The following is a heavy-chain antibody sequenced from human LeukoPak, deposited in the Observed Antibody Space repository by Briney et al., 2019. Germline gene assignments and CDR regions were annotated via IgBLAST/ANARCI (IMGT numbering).Heavy chain of an antibody. J-gene: IGHJ3*02. CDR3: AKDITMIVVVIPTYDAFDI. V-gene: IGHV3-23*01. CDR1: GFTFSSYA. CDR2: IRGSGGST. Sequence: GGSLRLSCAASGFTFSSYAMSWVRQAPGKGLEWVSAIRGSGGSTYYADSVKGRFTISRGNSKNTLYLQMNSLRAEDTAVYCCAKDITMIVVVIPTYDAFDIWGQGTMVTVSS. D-gene: IGHD3-22*01.